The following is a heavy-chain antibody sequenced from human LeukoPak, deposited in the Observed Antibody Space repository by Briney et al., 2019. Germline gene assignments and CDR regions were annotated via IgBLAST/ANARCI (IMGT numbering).Heavy chain of an antibody. CDR3: AKDFSYYYDSSGYADY. D-gene: IGHD3-22*01. V-gene: IGHV3-7*03. CDR2: IKQDGSEK. J-gene: IGHJ4*02. Sequence: GGSLRLSCAASGLAFNNYWMSWVRQAPGKGLEWVANIKQDGSEKHYVDSVKGRFIISRDNAKNSLYLQMTSLRAEDTAVYYCAKDFSYYYDSSGYADYWGQGTLVTVSS. CDR1: GLAFNNYW.